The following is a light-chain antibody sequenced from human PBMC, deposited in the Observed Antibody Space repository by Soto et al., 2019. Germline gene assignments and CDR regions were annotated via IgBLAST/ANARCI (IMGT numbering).Light chain of an antibody. CDR1: GSDIGGSKY. CDR2: EVS. CDR3: SSYTGRSALYV. V-gene: IGLV2-14*01. J-gene: IGLJ1*01. Sequence: QSALTQPASVTGSPGQSITISCTGTGSDIGGSKYVSWYQQHPGKAPKLLIYEVSNRPSGVSNRFSGSKSANTASLTISGLQAEDDADYHCSSYTGRSALYVFGTGTKLTVL.